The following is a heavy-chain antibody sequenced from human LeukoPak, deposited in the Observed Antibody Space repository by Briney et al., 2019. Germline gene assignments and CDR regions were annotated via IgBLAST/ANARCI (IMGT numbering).Heavy chain of an antibody. CDR2: IIPIFGTA. CDR1: GGTFSSYA. V-gene: IGHV1-69*05. J-gene: IGHJ4*02. Sequence: ASVKVSCKASGGTFSSYAISWVRQAPGQGLEWMGRIIPIFGTANYAQKFQGRVTITTDESTSTAYMELSSLRSEDTAVYYCATTRGNTAMVRDYYFDYWGQGTLVTVSS. D-gene: IGHD5-18*01. CDR3: ATTRGNTAMVRDYYFDY.